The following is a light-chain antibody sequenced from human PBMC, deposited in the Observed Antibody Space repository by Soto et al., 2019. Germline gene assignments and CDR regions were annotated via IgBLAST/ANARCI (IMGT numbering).Light chain of an antibody. Sequence: QAVVTQEPSLTGSPGDTVTLTCASSTGAVTSSFYPNWFQQKPGQAPRALIYSTDKKHSWTPARFSGSLLGGKAALPVSGVQPEYEAEYYCLLDNGGSYVFGAGTKLTVL. CDR1: TGAVTSSFY. CDR2: STD. J-gene: IGLJ1*01. CDR3: LLDNGGSYV. V-gene: IGLV7-43*01.